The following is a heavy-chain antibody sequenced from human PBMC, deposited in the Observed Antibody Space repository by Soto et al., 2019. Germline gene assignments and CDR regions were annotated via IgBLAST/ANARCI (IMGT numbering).Heavy chain of an antibody. CDR2: IYHSGST. Sequence: SDTLSLTCSVSGGSSISTNLWSGVRQPPGKGLEWIGEIYHSGSTNYNPSLKSRVTISVDKSKNQFSLKLSSVTAADTAVYYCARDRRTYYYGSGSYYYGMDVWGQGTTVTVSS. J-gene: IGHJ6*02. D-gene: IGHD3-10*01. V-gene: IGHV4-4*02. CDR1: GGSSISTNL. CDR3: ARDRRTYYYGSGSYYYGMDV.